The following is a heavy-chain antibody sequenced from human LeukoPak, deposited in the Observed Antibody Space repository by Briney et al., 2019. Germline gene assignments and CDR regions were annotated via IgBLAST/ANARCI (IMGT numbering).Heavy chain of an antibody. J-gene: IGHJ4*02. Sequence: SETLSLTCTVSGGSISSSSYYWGWIRQPPGKGLEWIGSIYYSGSTYCNPSLKSRVTISVDTSKNQFSLKLSSVTAADTAVYYCARDGSGGEGFDYWGQGTLVTVSS. V-gene: IGHV4-39*01. CDR3: ARDGSGGEGFDY. D-gene: IGHD3-10*01. CDR1: GGSISSSSYY. CDR2: IYYSGST.